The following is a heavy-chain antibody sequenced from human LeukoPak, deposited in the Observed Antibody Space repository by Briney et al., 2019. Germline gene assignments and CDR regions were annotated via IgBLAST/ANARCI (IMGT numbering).Heavy chain of an antibody. CDR1: GGTFSSYA. J-gene: IGHJ6*03. Sequence: ASVTVSCKASGGTFSSYAISWVRQAPGQGLEWMGGIIPIFGTANYAQKFQGRVTITTDESTSTAYMELSSLRSEDTAVYYCARVKRARLGGVVDYYYYYYMDVWGKGTTVTVSS. V-gene: IGHV1-69*05. CDR2: IIPIFGTA. CDR3: ARVKRARLGGVVDYYYYYYMDV. D-gene: IGHD6-6*01.